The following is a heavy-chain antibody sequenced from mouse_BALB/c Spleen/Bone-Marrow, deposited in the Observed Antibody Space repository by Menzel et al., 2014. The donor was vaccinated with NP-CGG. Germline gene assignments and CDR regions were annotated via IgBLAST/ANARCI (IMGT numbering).Heavy chain of an antibody. Sequence: EVQLQQSGPELVMPGASMKISCKASGYSFTGYTMNWVKQSHEKNLEWIGLINPNSGGTSYNQKFKGKATLNVDKSSSTAYMELLSLTSEDSAVYYCARTAYFYGRGYFDYWGQGTTLTVSS. J-gene: IGHJ2*01. CDR2: INPNSGGT. CDR3: ARTAYFYGRGYFDY. D-gene: IGHD1-1*01. CDR1: GYSFTGYT. V-gene: IGHV1-18*01.